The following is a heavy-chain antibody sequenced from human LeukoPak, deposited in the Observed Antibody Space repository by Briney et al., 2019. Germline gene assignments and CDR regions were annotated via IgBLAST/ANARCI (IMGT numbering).Heavy chain of an antibody. Sequence: GESLKISCKHSGYSFTSYWIGWVRQMPGKGLEWMGIFYPGDSDTRYSPSFQGQVTISADKSISTAYLQWSSLKASDTAMYYCAVPTTVVTPRAFDIWGQGTMVTVSS. V-gene: IGHV5-51*01. CDR1: GYSFTSYW. CDR3: AVPTTVVTPRAFDI. CDR2: FYPGDSDT. J-gene: IGHJ3*02. D-gene: IGHD4-23*01.